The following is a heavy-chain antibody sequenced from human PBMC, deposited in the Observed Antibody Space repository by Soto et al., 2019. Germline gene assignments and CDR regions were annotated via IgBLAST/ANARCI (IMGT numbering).Heavy chain of an antibody. Sequence: EVQLLESGGGLVQPGGSLRLSCAASGFTFSSYAMSWVRQAPGKGLEWVSAISGSGGSTYYADSVKGRFTISRDNSKNTLYLQMNSLRAEDTAVYYCARDGVEQQLYGMDVWGQGTTVTVSS. CDR2: ISGSGGST. J-gene: IGHJ6*02. D-gene: IGHD6-13*01. CDR1: GFTFSSYA. CDR3: ARDGVEQQLYGMDV. V-gene: IGHV3-23*01.